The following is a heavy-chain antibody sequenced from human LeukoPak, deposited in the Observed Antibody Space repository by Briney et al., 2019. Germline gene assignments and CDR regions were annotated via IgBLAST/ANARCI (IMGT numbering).Heavy chain of an antibody. CDR1: GGSISRYY. Sequence: PSETLSLTCTVSGGSISRYYWSWIRHPAGKGLEWIGRIYTSGSTNYNPSLKSRVTMSVDTSKNQFSLKLSSVTAADTAVYYCARDGDYVSWYFDLWGRGTLVTVSS. D-gene: IGHD4-17*01. J-gene: IGHJ2*01. V-gene: IGHV4-4*07. CDR2: IYTSGST. CDR3: ARDGDYVSWYFDL.